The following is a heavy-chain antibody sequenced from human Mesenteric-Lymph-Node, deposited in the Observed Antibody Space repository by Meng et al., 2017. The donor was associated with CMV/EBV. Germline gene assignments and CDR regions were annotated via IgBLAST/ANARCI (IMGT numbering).Heavy chain of an antibody. CDR2: ISISSGSI. D-gene: IGHD2-2*01. Sequence: GESLKISCAASGFTFSSYAMSWVRQAPGTGLEWLSYISISSGSIYYADSVKGRFTISRDNAQNLLYLRMNSLRAEDTAIYYCATAAHYQLPARNDYWGQGTLVTVSS. CDR1: GFTFSSYA. J-gene: IGHJ4*02. CDR3: ATAAHYQLPARNDY. V-gene: IGHV3-48*04.